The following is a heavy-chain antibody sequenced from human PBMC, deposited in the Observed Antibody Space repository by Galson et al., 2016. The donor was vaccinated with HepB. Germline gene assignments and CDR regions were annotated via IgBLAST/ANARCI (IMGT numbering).Heavy chain of an antibody. J-gene: IGHJ3*02. CDR2: INSDGSST. Sequence: SLRLSCAASGFTFSSYWMHWVRQAPGKGLVWVSRINSDGSSTSYADSVKGTFTISRDNAKNTLCLQMNSLRAEDTAGYYCARDLSGDGYTDAFDIWGQGTMVTVSS. D-gene: IGHD5-24*01. V-gene: IGHV3-74*01. CDR1: GFTFSSYW. CDR3: ARDLSGDGYTDAFDI.